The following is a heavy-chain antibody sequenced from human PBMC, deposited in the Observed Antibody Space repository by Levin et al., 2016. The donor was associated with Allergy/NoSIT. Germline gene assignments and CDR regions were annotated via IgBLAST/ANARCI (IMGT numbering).Heavy chain of an antibody. D-gene: IGHD2-21*02. J-gene: IGHJ4*02. V-gene: IGHV3-21*04. Sequence: GGSLRLSCAASGFTLSGYTMIWVRQAPGKGLEWVSSISSGSSYIYYADSVRGRFTISRDNARNSLFLQMNSLGAEDTAMYYCARGGFRDCGGTDCYSGPDYWGQGTLVTVSS. CDR2: ISSGSSYI. CDR1: GFTLSGYT. CDR3: ARGGFRDCGGTDCYSGPDY.